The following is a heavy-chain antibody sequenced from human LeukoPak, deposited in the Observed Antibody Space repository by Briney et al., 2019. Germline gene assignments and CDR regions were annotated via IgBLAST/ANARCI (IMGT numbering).Heavy chain of an antibody. CDR2: ITTNGGRT. CDR3: AIMHGYYDGAGYWVQ. CDR1: GFTFASYG. V-gene: IGHV3-23*01. J-gene: IGHJ1*01. Sequence: GGSLRLSCAASGFTFASYGMSWVRQAPGKGLEWVSFITTNGGRTSYADSVEGRFTISRDNPRNTLYMQMNSLRDEDTAVYYCAIMHGYYDGAGYWVQWGQGTLVTVSS. D-gene: IGHD3-3*01.